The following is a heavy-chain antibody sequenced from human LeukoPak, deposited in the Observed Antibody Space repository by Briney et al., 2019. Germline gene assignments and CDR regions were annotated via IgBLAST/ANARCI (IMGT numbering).Heavy chain of an antibody. V-gene: IGHV1-18*01. CDR2: ISTYNDNT. J-gene: IGHJ4*02. CDR3: ARGTYGDY. CDR1: GYTFTTYV. D-gene: IGHD1-7*01. Sequence: ASVKVSCKASGYTFTTYVISWVRQAPGQGLEWMGWISTYNDNTNYAQKLQGRVTMTTDTSTSTAYMELRSLKSDDTAVYYCARGTYGDYWGQGTLVTVSS.